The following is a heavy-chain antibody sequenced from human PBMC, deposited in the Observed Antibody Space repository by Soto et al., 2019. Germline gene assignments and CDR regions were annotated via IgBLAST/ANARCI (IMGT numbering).Heavy chain of an antibody. V-gene: IGHV3-23*01. D-gene: IGHD3-3*01. CDR2: ISGSGDNT. J-gene: IGHJ4*01. CDR1: GFSFSDYA. CDR3: AKGRAITVYGVDILFDY. Sequence: PVGSLRLSCKASGFSFSDYAMTWVRQAPGKGLEWVSVISGSGDNTFYAASVKGRFAISRDNSKNALYLQMNSLSADDAAVYFCAKGRAITVYGVDILFDYWGLGTLVTVSS.